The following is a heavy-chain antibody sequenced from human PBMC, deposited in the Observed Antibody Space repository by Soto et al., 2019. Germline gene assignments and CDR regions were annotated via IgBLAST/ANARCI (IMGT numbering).Heavy chain of an antibody. V-gene: IGHV1-69*13. J-gene: IGHJ5*02. CDR2: IIPIFGTA. CDR3: ASSRGLSVNWFDP. D-gene: IGHD3-10*01. Sequence: ASVKVSCKASGGTFSSYAISWVRQAPGQGLEWMGGIIPIFGTANYAQKFQGRVTITADESTSTAYMELSSLRSEDTAVYYCASSRGLSVNWFDPWGQGTLVTVSS. CDR1: GGTFSSYA.